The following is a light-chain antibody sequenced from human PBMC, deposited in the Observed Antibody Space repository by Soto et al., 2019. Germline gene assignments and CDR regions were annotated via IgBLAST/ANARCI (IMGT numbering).Light chain of an antibody. Sequence: DIQMTQSPSTLSASVGDRVTITCRASQSISGSFAWNQQKPGKALKLLIYEASNLKSGIPSRFSGSGSGTEYTLTISSLQPDHSASYYCQGYNGYWPVGQGTRVDIK. J-gene: IGKJ1*01. CDR3: QGYNGYWP. CDR2: EAS. V-gene: IGKV1-5*03. CDR1: QSISGS.